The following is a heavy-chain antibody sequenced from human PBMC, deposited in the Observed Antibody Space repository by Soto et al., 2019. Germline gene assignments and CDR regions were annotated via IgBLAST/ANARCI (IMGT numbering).Heavy chain of an antibody. Sequence: SETLSLTCTVSGASITGFYCSWIRTSAGKGLEWIGRIFATGATAYNPSLKTRVMMSVDTSKEQFSLKLRSVTAADPAVYSFGRDGTKTFRELLDPWGQGISVTVPS. D-gene: IGHD3-10*01. CDR3: GRDGTKTFRELLDP. J-gene: IGHJ5*02. V-gene: IGHV4-4*07. CDR2: IFATGAT. CDR1: GASITGFY.